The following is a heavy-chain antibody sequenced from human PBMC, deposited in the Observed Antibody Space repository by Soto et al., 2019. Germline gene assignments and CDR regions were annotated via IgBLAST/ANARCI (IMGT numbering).Heavy chain of an antibody. Sequence: GFGYTFTTFWISWVRQMPGKGLEWMGRIDPRDSQTNYSPSFQGHVTISVDKSISTAYLQWDSLKASDTAMYYCARLFCSTDTCDSWFDPWGQGTLVTVSS. J-gene: IGHJ5*02. CDR2: IDPRDSQT. V-gene: IGHV5-10-1*01. CDR3: ARLFCSTDTCDSWFDP. D-gene: IGHD1-26*01. CDR1: GYTFTTFW.